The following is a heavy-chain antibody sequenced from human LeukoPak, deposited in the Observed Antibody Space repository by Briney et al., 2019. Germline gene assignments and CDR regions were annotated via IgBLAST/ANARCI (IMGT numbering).Heavy chain of an antibody. V-gene: IGHV3-33*01. CDR3: ARDRSYDFWSGYSTPDY. CDR1: GFTFSSYS. CDR2: IWYDGSNK. D-gene: IGHD3-3*01. Sequence: GGSLRLSCAASGFTFSSYSMHWVRQAPGKGLEWVAVIWYDGSNKYYADSVKGRFTISRDNPKNTLDLQMNSLRAEDTAVYYCARDRSYDFWSGYSTPDYWGQGTLVTVSS. J-gene: IGHJ4*02.